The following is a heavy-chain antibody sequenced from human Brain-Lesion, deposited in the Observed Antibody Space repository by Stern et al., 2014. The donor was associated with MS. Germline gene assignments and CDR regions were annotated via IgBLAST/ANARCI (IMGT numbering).Heavy chain of an antibody. D-gene: IGHD3-3*01. CDR1: GYIFTGYY. J-gene: IGHJ6*02. V-gene: IGHV1-2*02. CDR2: INPNNGGT. Sequence: QVQLVQSGAEVKKPGASVKVSCKTSGYIFTGYYIHWVRQAPGQGLEWMAWINPNNGGTKYAQKFQGRVTMSRDTSISTAYRDLGSLTSGDTAVYYCARDQRGITIFGVVTDYYYLGMDVWGQGTTVTVSS. CDR3: ARDQRGITIFGVVTDYYYLGMDV.